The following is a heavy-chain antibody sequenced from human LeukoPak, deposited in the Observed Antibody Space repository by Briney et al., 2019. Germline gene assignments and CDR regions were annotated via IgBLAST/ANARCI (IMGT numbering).Heavy chain of an antibody. Sequence: SVKVSYKASGGTFSSYAISWVRQAPGQGLEWMGGIIPIFGTANYAQKFQGRVTITTDESTSTAYMELSSLRSEDTAVYYCASCLTGSYYYDSSGYPFDYWGQGTLVTVSS. V-gene: IGHV1-69*05. J-gene: IGHJ4*02. CDR1: GGTFSSYA. CDR2: IIPIFGTA. CDR3: ASCLTGSYYYDSSGYPFDY. D-gene: IGHD3-22*01.